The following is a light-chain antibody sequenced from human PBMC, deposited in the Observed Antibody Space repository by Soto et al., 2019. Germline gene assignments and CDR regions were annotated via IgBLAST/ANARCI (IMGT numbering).Light chain of an antibody. V-gene: IGKV1D-13*01. Sequence: AIQLTQSPSSLSASVGDRVTITCRASQGISSALAWYQQKPGKAPNLLIYDASSLESGVPSRFSGSAAATDFTLTISSLQPEDFATYYCQQFNNYPLFGPGTKVDIK. CDR2: DAS. CDR1: QGISSA. J-gene: IGKJ3*01. CDR3: QQFNNYPL.